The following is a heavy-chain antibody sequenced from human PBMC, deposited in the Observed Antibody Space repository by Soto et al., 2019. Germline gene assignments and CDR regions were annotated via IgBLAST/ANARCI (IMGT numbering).Heavy chain of an antibody. J-gene: IGHJ3*02. V-gene: IGHV4-4*07. CDR1: GGSLTAYS. CDR3: AKDESGAADI. D-gene: IGHD7-27*01. CDR2: IDTSGKT. Sequence: SETLSLTCTVSGGSLTAYSWNWIRQPVGKGLEWIGRIDTSGKTNYIPSLKSRLTMSIDRFKNQFSLNLKFVTAADTAVYFCAKDESGAADIWGQGTMVTVSS.